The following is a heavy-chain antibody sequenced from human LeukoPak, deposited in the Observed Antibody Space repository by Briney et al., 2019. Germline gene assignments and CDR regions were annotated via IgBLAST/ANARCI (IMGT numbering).Heavy chain of an antibody. J-gene: IGHJ3*01. V-gene: IGHV3-7*01. Sequence: PGGSLTLFCSASGFRIIVYWMRWPRQAPGKGLEWMGNINRYGSVQNYVDSVKGRITISRDNANNSVFLQMNSLRADDTAGYCCAGDGLPTYAFDFWVLGTMVTVSS. CDR2: INRYGSVQ. CDR1: GFRIIVYW. D-gene: IGHD3/OR15-3a*01. CDR3: AGDGLPTYAFDF.